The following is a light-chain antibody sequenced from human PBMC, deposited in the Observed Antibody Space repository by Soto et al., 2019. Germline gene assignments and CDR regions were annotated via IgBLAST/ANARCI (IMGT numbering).Light chain of an antibody. Sequence: DIQMTQSPSSLSASVGDRVTITCRASRSISSYLNWYQQKPGKAPKLLIYAASSLQSGVPSRFSGSGSGTDFTLTISSLQPEDFATYYCQQSYSLGQGTRLEI. CDR2: AAS. V-gene: IGKV1-39*01. CDR1: RSISSY. J-gene: IGKJ5*01. CDR3: QQSYS.